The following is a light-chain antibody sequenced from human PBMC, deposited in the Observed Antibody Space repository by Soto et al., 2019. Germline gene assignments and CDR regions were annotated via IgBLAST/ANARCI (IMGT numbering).Light chain of an antibody. J-gene: IGKJ2*01. CDR2: GAS. Sequence: ENVLTQSPGTLSLSPGERATLSCRASQSVTSNFLAWYQQKPGQAPRLLIYGASTRAAGVPDRFSGSGSGTDFTLTTTGQEPEDFAVYYCQQYGRSPLLYTFGQGTKL. CDR3: QQYGRSPLLYT. CDR1: QSVTSNF. V-gene: IGKV3-20*01.